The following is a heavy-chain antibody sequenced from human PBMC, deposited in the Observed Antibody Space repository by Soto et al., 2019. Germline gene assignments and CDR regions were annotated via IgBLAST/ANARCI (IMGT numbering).Heavy chain of an antibody. V-gene: IGHV1-2*04. CDR3: ARARIVGDDDAFDI. CDR2: INPNSGGT. CDR1: GYTFTGNY. J-gene: IGHJ3*02. D-gene: IGHD1-26*01. Sequence: GASVKVSCKSSGYTFTGNYMSWLRQAPGQGLEWMGWINPNSGGTNYAQKFQGWVTMTRDTSISTAYMELSRLRSYDTAVDFCARARIVGDDDAFDIWGQGTMVTVSS.